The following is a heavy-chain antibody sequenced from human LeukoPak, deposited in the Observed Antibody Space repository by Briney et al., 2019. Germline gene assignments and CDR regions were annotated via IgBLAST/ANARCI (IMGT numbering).Heavy chain of an antibody. Sequence: ASVKVSCKASAYTFTGYYMHWVRQAPGQGLEWMGWINPNSGGTNYAQKFQGWVTMTRDTSISTAYMELSRLRSDDTAVYYCARGGVTSGNWFDPWGQGTLVTVSS. CDR3: ARGGVTSGNWFDP. CDR1: AYTFTGYY. D-gene: IGHD1-26*01. V-gene: IGHV1-2*04. CDR2: INPNSGGT. J-gene: IGHJ5*02.